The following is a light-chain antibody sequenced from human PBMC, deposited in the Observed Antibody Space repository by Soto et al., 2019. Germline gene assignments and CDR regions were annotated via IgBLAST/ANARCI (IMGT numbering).Light chain of an antibody. CDR1: SSDVGSYNL. Sequence: QAVLTQPASVSGSPGQSITISCTGTSSDVGSYNLVSWYQQHPGKAPKLMIYEVSKRPSGVSNRFSGSKSANTASLTISWRQADDEADYYCCSYGGRSTYVFGTGNKVTV. CDR2: EVS. J-gene: IGLJ1*01. CDR3: CSYGGRSTYV. V-gene: IGLV2-23*02.